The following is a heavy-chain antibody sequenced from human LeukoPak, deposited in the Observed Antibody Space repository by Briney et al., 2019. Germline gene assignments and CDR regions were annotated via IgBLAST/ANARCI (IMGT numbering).Heavy chain of an antibody. V-gene: IGHV3-30*02. J-gene: IGHJ1*01. D-gene: IGHD2-2*01. Sequence: GGSLRLSCAASGFTFSSYGMHWVRQAPGKGLEWVAFIRYDGSNKYYADSVKGRFTISRDNSKNTLYLQMNSLRAEDTAVYYCAKGIGRGYCSSTSCYGEYFQHWGQGTLVTVSS. CDR2: IRYDGSNK. CDR1: GFTFSSYG. CDR3: AKGIGRGYCSSTSCYGEYFQH.